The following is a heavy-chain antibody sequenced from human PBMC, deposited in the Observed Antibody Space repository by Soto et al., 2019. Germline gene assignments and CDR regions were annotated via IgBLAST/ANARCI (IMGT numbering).Heavy chain of an antibody. Sequence: GGSLRLSCAASGFTFSDYYMSWTRQAPGKGLEWVSYISSSSSYTNYADSVKGRFTISRDNAKNSLYLQMNSLRAEDTAVYYCARAIDVIAAAGTGPNWFDPWGQGTLVTVSS. CDR3: ARAIDVIAAAGTGPNWFDP. CDR1: GFTFSDYY. J-gene: IGHJ5*02. CDR2: ISSSSSYT. D-gene: IGHD6-13*01. V-gene: IGHV3-11*06.